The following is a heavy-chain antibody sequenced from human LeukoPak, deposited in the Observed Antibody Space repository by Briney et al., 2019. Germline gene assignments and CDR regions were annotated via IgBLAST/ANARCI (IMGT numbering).Heavy chain of an antibody. CDR1: GGSFSGYY. CDR2: INHSGST. Sequence: SETLSLTCAVYGGSFSGYYWSWIRQPPGKGLEWIGEINHSGSTNYNPSLKSRVTISVDTSKNQFSLKLSSVTAADTAVYYCAREVRSSWYRGPFGYWGQGTLVTVSS. V-gene: IGHV4-34*01. J-gene: IGHJ4*02. D-gene: IGHD6-13*01. CDR3: AREVRSSWYRGPFGY.